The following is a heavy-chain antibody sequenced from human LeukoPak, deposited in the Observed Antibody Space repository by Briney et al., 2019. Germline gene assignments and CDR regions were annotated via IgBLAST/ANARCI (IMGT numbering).Heavy chain of an antibody. D-gene: IGHD3-16*01. CDR2: TYYSGST. J-gene: IGHJ6*02. Sequence: SETLSLTCTVSGGSISRYYWIWIRQHPGKGLEWIGYTYYSGSTYYNPSLKSRVTISVDTSKNQLSLNLSSVTAADTAVYYCARDLSDDGSPYTHYGMAVWGQGTTVTVSS. CDR3: ARDLSDDGSPYTHYGMAV. CDR1: GGSISRYY. V-gene: IGHV4-59*06.